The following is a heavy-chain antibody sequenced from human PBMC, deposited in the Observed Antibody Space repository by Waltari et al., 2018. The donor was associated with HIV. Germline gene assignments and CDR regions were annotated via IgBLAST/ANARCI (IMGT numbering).Heavy chain of an antibody. CDR3: ARGGEAIFGVVIGY. V-gene: IGHV4-38-2*02. CDR2: IYHSGST. Sequence: QVQLQESGPGLVKPSETLSLTCTVSGYSISSGYYWGWIRQPPGKGLEWIGSIYHSGSTYYNPSLKSRVTISVDTSKNQFSLKLSSVTAADTAVYYCARGGEAIFGVVIGYWGQGTLVTVSS. J-gene: IGHJ4*02. CDR1: GYSISSGYY. D-gene: IGHD3-3*01.